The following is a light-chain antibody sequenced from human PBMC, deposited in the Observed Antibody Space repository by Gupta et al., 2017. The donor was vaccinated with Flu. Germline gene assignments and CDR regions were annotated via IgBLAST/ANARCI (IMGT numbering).Light chain of an antibody. CDR1: QSIYSSY. J-gene: IGKJ3*01. Sequence: EIVLTQSPATLSLSPGERATLSCRASQSIYSSYLAWYQQKPGQAPRLLIYDTSNRATGIPARFSGSGSGTDFTLTISSLEPEDFAVYYCHQRTDWPPGFTFGPGTKIDV. CDR3: HQRTDWPPGFT. CDR2: DTS. V-gene: IGKV3-11*01.